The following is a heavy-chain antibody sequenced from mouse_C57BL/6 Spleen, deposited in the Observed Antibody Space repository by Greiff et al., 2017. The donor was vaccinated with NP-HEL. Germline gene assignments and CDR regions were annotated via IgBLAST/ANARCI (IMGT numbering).Heavy chain of an antibody. D-gene: IGHD1-1*01. CDR2: IYPRSGNT. V-gene: IGHV1-81*01. CDR3: ARSYGSRAMDY. CDR1: GYTFTSYG. Sequence: LQESGAELARPGASVKLSCKASGYTFTSYGISWVKQRTGQGLEWIGEIYPRSGNTYYNEKFKGKATLTADKSSSTAYMELRSLTSEDSAVYFCARSYGSRAMDYWGQGTSVTVSS. J-gene: IGHJ4*01.